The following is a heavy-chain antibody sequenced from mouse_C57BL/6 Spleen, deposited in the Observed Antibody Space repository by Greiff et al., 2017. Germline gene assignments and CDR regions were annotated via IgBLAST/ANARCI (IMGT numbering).Heavy chain of an antibody. CDR2: INPNNGGT. CDR3: ARREIAYSSGYPWFAY. D-gene: IGHD3-2*02. CDR1: GYTFTDYN. V-gene: IGHV1-18*01. J-gene: IGHJ3*01. Sequence: EVQLQQSGPELVKPGASVKIPCKASGYTFTDYNMAWVKQSHGKSLEWIGDINPNNGGTIYNQKFQGKATLTVDKSSSTAYMELRSLTSEDTAVYYCARREIAYSSGYPWFAYWGQGTLVTVSA.